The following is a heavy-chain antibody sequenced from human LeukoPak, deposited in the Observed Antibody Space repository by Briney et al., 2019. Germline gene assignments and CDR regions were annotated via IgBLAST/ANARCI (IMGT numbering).Heavy chain of an antibody. J-gene: IGHJ4*02. CDR3: AKDMTYYYDSSGYTFDY. V-gene: IGHV3-23*01. Sequence: GGSLRLSCAASGFTFSTCAMSWVRQAPGKGLEWVSALSGSGGGTYYADSVKGRFTISRDNSKNTLYLQMNSLRAEDTAVYYCAKDMTYYYDSSGYTFDYWGQGTLVTVSS. D-gene: IGHD3-22*01. CDR1: GFTFSTCA. CDR2: LSGSGGGT.